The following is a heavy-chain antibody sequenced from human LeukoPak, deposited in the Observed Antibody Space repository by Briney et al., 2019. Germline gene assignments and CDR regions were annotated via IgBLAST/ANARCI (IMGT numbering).Heavy chain of an antibody. CDR2: ISTDGSTT. CDR3: TRVGSGTTRDY. CDR1: GFTFSDYW. J-gene: IGHJ4*02. Sequence: SGGSLRLSCAVSGFTFSDYWMHRVRQTPGKGLVWVSRISTDGSTTSYADSVKGRFTISRDNAKNTLYLQMNSLRAEDTAVYYCTRVGSGTTRDYWGQGNLVTVSS. V-gene: IGHV3-74*01. D-gene: IGHD1-14*01.